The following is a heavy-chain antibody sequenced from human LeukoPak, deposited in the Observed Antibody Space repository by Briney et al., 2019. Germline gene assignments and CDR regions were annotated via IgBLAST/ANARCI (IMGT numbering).Heavy chain of an antibody. V-gene: IGHV3-49*04. CDR3: SRYGFVGADFDY. D-gene: IGHD1-26*01. Sequence: GVSLRLFCAASGFTFSSYSMNWVRQAPGKGLDFVGFIRSRPYGGTAEYAASVQVRFTISRDDSKAIAYLEMNSLKTEDTAVYYCSRYGFVGADFDYWGRGTLVTVSS. CDR1: GFTFSSYS. CDR2: IRSRPYGGTA. J-gene: IGHJ4*02.